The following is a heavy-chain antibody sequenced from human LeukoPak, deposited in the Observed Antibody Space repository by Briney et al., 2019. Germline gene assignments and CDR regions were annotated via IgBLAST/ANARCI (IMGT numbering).Heavy chain of an antibody. CDR2: IRYDGSNK. Sequence: GGSLRLSSAASGFTFSSYGMHWVRQAPGKGLEWVAFIRYDGSNKYYADSVKGRFTISRDNSKNTLYLQMNSLRAEDTAVYYCAKDRSYYDSSGYDYFDYWGQGTLVTVSS. CDR3: AKDRSYYDSSGYDYFDY. V-gene: IGHV3-30*02. J-gene: IGHJ4*02. CDR1: GFTFSSYG. D-gene: IGHD3-22*01.